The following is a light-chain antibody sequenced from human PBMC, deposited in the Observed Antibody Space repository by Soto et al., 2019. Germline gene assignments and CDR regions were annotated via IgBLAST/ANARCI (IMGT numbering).Light chain of an antibody. CDR1: TSDVGSYNY. CDR3: SSYTSSSTWV. V-gene: IGLV2-14*01. J-gene: IGLJ3*02. CDR2: DVS. Sequence: QSVLTQPASVSGSPGQSITISCTGTTSDVGSYNYVSWYQKNPGKAPKLLVYDVSNRPSRVSNRFSGSKSGNTASLTISGLQPEDEADYYCSSYTSSSTWVFGGGTKLTVL.